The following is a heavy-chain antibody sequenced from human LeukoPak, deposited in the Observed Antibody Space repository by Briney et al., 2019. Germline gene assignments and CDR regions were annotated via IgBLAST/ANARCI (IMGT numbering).Heavy chain of an antibody. D-gene: IGHD6-25*01. CDR2: VNPDSGDT. CDR3: ARSTAATPCNWFDP. V-gene: IGHV1-2*02. J-gene: IGHJ5*02. CDR1: GYTFSDYY. Sequence: ASVKVSCKASGYTFSDYYIHWVRQAPGQALEWMGWVNPDSGDTKYAQMFQGRVTMTRDTSIATAYMELGSLTPDDTALYYCARSTAATPCNWFDPWGQGTLITVSS.